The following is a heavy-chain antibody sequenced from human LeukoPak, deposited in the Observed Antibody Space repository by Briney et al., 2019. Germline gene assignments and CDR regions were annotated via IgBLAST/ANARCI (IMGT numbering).Heavy chain of an antibody. CDR1: GYTFTGYY. D-gene: IGHD3-9*01. Sequence: ASVKVSCKASGYTFTGYYMHWVRQAPGQGLEWMGWINPNSGGTNYAQKFQGRVTMTRDTSISTAYMELSRLRSDDTAVYYCARDQALRYFDWLGYYYYYMDVWGKGTTVTVSS. CDR3: ARDQALRYFDWLGYYYYYMDV. CDR2: INPNSGGT. J-gene: IGHJ6*03. V-gene: IGHV1-2*02.